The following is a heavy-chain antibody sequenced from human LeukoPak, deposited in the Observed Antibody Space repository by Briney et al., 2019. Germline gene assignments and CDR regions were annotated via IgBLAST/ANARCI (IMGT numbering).Heavy chain of an antibody. Sequence: SVKVSCKASGYTFTSYYMHWVRQARGQRLEWIGWIVVGSGNTNYAQKFQERVTITRDMSTSTAYMELSSLRSEDTAVYYCAAIFSGSHSGYFDYWGQGTLVTVSS. V-gene: IGHV1-58*02. CDR2: IVVGSGNT. J-gene: IGHJ4*02. CDR1: GYTFTSYY. CDR3: AAIFSGSHSGYFDY. D-gene: IGHD1-26*01.